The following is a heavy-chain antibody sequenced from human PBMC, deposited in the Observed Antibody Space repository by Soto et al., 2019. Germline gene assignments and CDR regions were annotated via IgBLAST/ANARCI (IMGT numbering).Heavy chain of an antibody. CDR1: GFTFDDYG. D-gene: IGHD6-19*01. CDR2: INWNGGST. Sequence: PGGSLRLSCAASGFTFDDYGMSWVRQAPGKGLEWVSGINWNGGSTGYADSVKGRFTISRDNAKNSLYLQMNSLRAEDTALYYCARAYRREINWYSSGWSYWGQGTLVTVSS. V-gene: IGHV3-20*04. J-gene: IGHJ4*02. CDR3: ARAYRREINWYSSGWSY.